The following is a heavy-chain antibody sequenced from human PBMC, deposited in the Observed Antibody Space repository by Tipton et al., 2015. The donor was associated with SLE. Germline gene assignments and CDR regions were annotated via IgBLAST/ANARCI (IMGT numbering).Heavy chain of an antibody. CDR3: ARGRAPVMFWFGRVYYDHIDV. CDR1: GGSFSGYQ. V-gene: IGHV4-34*01. Sequence: TLSLTCAVYGGSFSGYQWSWIRQAPGKGLEWIGEINHSGNTNFNPSLRSRVSLSVDTSKNQFSLKLSSVTAADTAVYFCARGRAPVMFWFGRVYYDHIDVWDKGTPVTVSS. D-gene: IGHD3-10*01. J-gene: IGHJ6*03. CDR2: INHSGNT.